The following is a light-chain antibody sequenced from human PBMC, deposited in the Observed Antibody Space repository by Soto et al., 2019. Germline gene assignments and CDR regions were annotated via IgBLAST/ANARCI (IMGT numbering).Light chain of an antibody. Sequence: DIQMTQSPSSLSASVGDRVTITCRASQGISTYLGWYQQKPGKVPKSLIYSASSLQSGVPSRFSVSGSGTEFTLTISDMQPDDFATYYCQQYYRYPWMFGQGTKVEV. CDR1: QGISTY. CDR3: QQYYRYPWM. J-gene: IGKJ1*01. V-gene: IGKV1-16*01. CDR2: SAS.